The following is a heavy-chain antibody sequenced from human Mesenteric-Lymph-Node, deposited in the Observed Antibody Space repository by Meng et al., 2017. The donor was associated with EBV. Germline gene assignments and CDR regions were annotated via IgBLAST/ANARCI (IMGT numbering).Heavy chain of an antibody. CDR1: GGPISSGGYY. J-gene: IGHJ4*02. CDR3: ARVSTSRFDY. D-gene: IGHD2-2*01. Sequence: QVQLQESGPGLLQPSQTLSLTCVVSGGPISSGGYYWSWIRQPPGKGLEWLGHIYYSGNTHYNPSLKSRLTISVDTSKNQFSLSLTFVTAADTAVYYCARVSTSRFDYWGQGSLVTVSS. V-gene: IGHV4-30-4*01. CDR2: IYYSGNT.